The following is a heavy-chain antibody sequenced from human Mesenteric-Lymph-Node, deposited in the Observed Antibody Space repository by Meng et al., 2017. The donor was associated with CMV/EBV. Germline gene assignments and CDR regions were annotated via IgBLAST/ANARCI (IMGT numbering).Heavy chain of an antibody. J-gene: IGHJ4*02. CDR3: ARPLSLWDYGNNKPFDF. CDR2: INSDGTNT. Sequence: GGSLRLSCAASGFTFSTYWMHWVRQGPGKGLVSLAYINSDGTNTRYADSVKGRFTISRDNAKNTVYLQMNSLRAEDTAVYYCARPLSLWDYGNNKPFDFWGQGTLVTVSS. CDR1: GFTFSTYW. D-gene: IGHD4/OR15-4a*01. V-gene: IGHV3-74*01.